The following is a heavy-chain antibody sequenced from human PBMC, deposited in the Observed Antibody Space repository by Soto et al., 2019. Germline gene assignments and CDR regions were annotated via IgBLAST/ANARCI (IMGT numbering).Heavy chain of an antibody. J-gene: IGHJ5*02. Sequence: GGSLRLSSAASGFTFSSYAMSWVRQAPEKGLDWVSAISGSGGSTYYADSVKGRFTISRDNSKNTLYLQMNSLRAEDTAVYYCAKEVLRFLEWTRNWFDPWGQGTLVTVSS. CDR1: GFTFSSYA. V-gene: IGHV3-23*01. CDR3: AKEVLRFLEWTRNWFDP. CDR2: ISGSGGST. D-gene: IGHD3-3*01.